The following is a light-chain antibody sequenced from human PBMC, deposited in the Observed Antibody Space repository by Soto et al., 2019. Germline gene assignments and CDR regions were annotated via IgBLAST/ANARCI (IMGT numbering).Light chain of an antibody. CDR3: QHHGNWPPFP. CDR1: QTIYSN. CDR2: RAS. J-gene: IGKJ2*01. Sequence: IMMTQSPATLSVSLGERATLSCRAGQTIYSNVAWYQQRPGQAPRLLIYRASTRATDVPDRFSGSGSGTEFTLTISGLQSEDFAYYYCQHHGNWPPFPFGQGTELEIK. V-gene: IGKV3-15*01.